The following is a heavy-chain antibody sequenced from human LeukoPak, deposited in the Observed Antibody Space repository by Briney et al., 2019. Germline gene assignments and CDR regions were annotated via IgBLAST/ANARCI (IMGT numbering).Heavy chain of an antibody. V-gene: IGHV3-74*03. CDR3: ARALRSPGDSGLDY. CDR1: GFTFSSNY. Sequence: GGSLRLSCAASGFTFSSNYMHWVRQAPGKRLVWVSRINTDGSDTTYADFVKGRFTISRDNAKNTLYLEMNSLRAEDTAGYYCARALRSPGDSGLDYWGQGALVTVSS. CDR2: INTDGSDT. D-gene: IGHD3-10*01. J-gene: IGHJ4*02.